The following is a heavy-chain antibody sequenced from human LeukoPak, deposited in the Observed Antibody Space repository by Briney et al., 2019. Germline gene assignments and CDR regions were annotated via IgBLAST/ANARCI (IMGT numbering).Heavy chain of an antibody. V-gene: IGHV1-18*04. Sequence: GPVKVSCKASGYTFTSYYMHWVRQAPGQGLEWMGWISAYNGNTNYAQKLQGRVTMTTDTSTSTAYMELRSLRSDDTAVYYCARDADYNSGDYWGQGTLVTVSS. CDR1: GYTFTSYY. CDR2: ISAYNGNT. D-gene: IGHD1-1*01. CDR3: ARDADYNSGDY. J-gene: IGHJ4*02.